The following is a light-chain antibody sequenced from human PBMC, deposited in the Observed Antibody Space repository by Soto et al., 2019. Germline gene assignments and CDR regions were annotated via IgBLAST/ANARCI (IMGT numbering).Light chain of an antibody. V-gene: IGKV3-20*01. CDR2: GAS. CDR3: QQYGGSPGT. Sequence: EIVLTQSPGTLSLSPGERATLSCRASQSVSRTYLAWYQQRPGQAPRLLIYGASCRATAIPDRFSGSGSGTDFTLSISRLEPEDFAVYYCQQYGGSPGTFGQGTKVEIK. CDR1: QSVSRTY. J-gene: IGKJ1*01.